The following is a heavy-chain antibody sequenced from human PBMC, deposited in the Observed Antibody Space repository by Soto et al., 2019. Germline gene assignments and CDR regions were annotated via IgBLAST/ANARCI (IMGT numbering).Heavy chain of an antibody. V-gene: IGHV4-31*03. CDR2: IYYSGIT. D-gene: IGHD2-2*01. Sequence: LSLTCTVSGGSISSGGYYWSWIRQHPGKGLEWIGYIYYSGITYYNPSLKSRVTISLDTSKNQFSLKLSSVTPADTAVYYCARESGVVPAAMTAFDIWGQGKMVTVSS. CDR3: ARESGVVPAAMTAFDI. CDR1: GGSISSGGYY. J-gene: IGHJ3*02.